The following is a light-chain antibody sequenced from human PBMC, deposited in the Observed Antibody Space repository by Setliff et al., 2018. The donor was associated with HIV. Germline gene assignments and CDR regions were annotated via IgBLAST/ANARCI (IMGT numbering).Light chain of an antibody. J-gene: IGLJ2*01. Sequence: QSVLAQPASVSGSPGQSITIFCTGTSSDVGDYNYVSWYQQHPGKAPKLMIYDVSKRPSGVSNRFFGSKSGDTAALTISGLQAEDEADYYCSSYTSSSTFIFGGGTKGTVL. CDR3: SSYTSSSTFI. V-gene: IGLV2-14*01. CDR2: DVS. CDR1: SSDVGDYNY.